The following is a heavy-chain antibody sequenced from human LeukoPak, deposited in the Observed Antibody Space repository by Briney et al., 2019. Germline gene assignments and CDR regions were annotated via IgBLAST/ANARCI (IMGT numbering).Heavy chain of an antibody. CDR1: DGSITSHY. CDR3: ARPHSSGWYGVYDL. CDR2: FAYSGTT. J-gene: IGHJ3*01. D-gene: IGHD6-19*01. Sequence: PSETLSLTCTVSDGSITSHYWSWIRQPPGKGLEWIGHFAYSGTTSYNASLKSRVTISVDTSKNQFSLRLTSVTAADTAVYYCARPHSSGWYGVYDLWGQGITVTVSS. V-gene: IGHV4-59*08.